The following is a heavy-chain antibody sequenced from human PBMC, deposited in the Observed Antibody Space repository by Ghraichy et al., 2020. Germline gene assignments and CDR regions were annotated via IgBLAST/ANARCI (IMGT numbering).Heavy chain of an antibody. Sequence: GGSLRLSCAASGFTFSSYWMSWVRQAPGKGLEWVANIKQDGSEKYYVDSVKGRFTISRDNAKNSLYLQMNSLRAEDTAVYYCARVLKLTTVTTRVGWAFDIWGQGTMVTVSS. D-gene: IGHD4-11*01. CDR1: GFTFSSYW. V-gene: IGHV3-7*01. CDR3: ARVLKLTTVTTRVGWAFDI. J-gene: IGHJ3*02. CDR2: IKQDGSEK.